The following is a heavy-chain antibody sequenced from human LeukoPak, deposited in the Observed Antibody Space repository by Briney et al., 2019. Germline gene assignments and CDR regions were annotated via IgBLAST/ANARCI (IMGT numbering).Heavy chain of an antibody. J-gene: IGHJ4*02. CDR1: GGSISSSTYS. CDR3: ARDGGYNYADY. CDR2: INHSGST. V-gene: IGHV4-39*07. D-gene: IGHD5-24*01. Sequence: SETLSLTCTVSGGSISSSTYSWGWIRQPPGKGLEWIGEINHSGSTNYNPSLKSRVTISVDTSKNQFSLKLSSVTAADTAVYYCARDGGYNYADYWGQGTLVTVSS.